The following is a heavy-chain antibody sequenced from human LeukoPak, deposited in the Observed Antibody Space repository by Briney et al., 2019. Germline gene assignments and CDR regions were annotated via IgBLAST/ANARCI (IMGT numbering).Heavy chain of an antibody. J-gene: IGHJ5*01. CDR3: AKPISGGLAVTADWFHP. CDR1: GFTLSSYQ. CDR2: INANSGTT. V-gene: IGHV3-23*01. Sequence: GGSLRLSCAASGFTLSSYQMSWVRQAPGKGLEWVSTINANSGTTSYAASVRGRFTISRDNSKNTLYLQLNTLRVDDTATYYCAKPISGGLAVTADWFHPWGQGTLVVVSP. D-gene: IGHD6-19*01.